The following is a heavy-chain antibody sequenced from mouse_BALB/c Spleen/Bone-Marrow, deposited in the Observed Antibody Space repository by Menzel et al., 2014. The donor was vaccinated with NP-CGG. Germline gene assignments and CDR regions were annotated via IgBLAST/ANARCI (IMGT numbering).Heavy chain of an antibody. CDR1: GYSFTAYY. Sequence: EVQRVESGPELVKPGASVKISCKASGYSFTAYYIHWVEQSHVKSLEWIGRINPYNGATSYNQNFKDKASLTVDKSSSTAYMELHSLTSEDSAVYYCARKGNYGWFAYWGQGTLVTVSA. V-gene: IGHV1-31*01. CDR2: INPYNGAT. CDR3: ARKGNYGWFAY. J-gene: IGHJ3*01. D-gene: IGHD2-1*01.